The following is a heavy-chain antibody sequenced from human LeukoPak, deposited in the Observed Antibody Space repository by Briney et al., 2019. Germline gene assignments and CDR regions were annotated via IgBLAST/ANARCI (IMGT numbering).Heavy chain of an antibody. CDR2: IYSGGGT. D-gene: IGHD3-10*01. J-gene: IGHJ5*02. CDR1: GFTVSSSY. Sequence: PGGSLRLSCAASGFTVSSSYMTWVRQAPGKGLEWVSVIYSGGGTYYADSVKGRFTISRDNSKNTLYLQMNSLRAEDTAVYYCARVQYYYGSGVNWFDPWGQGTLVTVSS. CDR3: ARVQYYYGSGVNWFDP. V-gene: IGHV3-66*02.